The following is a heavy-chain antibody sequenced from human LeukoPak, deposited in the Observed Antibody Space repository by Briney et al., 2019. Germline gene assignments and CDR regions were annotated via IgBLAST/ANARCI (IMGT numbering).Heavy chain of an antibody. V-gene: IGHV1-46*03. D-gene: IGHD5-24*01. Sequence: ASVKVSFKASGYTFINYYMHWVRQAPGQGLKWMGIIDPSGGSTHYAHQFRGRVTMTRDTSTSTVYMKLNSLRSDDTAVYYCTRGTSDGYNGDFDIWGQGTMVTVSS. J-gene: IGHJ3*02. CDR1: GYTFINYY. CDR2: IDPSGGST. CDR3: TRGTSDGYNGDFDI.